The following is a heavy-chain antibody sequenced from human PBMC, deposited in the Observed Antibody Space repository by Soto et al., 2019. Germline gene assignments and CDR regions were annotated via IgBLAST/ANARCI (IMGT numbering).Heavy chain of an antibody. CDR2: INHSGST. J-gene: IGHJ4*02. CDR1: GGSFSGYY. CDR3: ARGRVSYSSSARYFDY. Sequence: NPSETLSLTCAVYGGSFSGYYWSWIRQPPGKGLEWIGEINHSGSTNYNPSLKSRVTISVDTSKNQFSLKLSSVTAADTAVYYCARGRVSYSSSARYFDYWGQGTLVTVSS. V-gene: IGHV4-34*01. D-gene: IGHD6-6*01.